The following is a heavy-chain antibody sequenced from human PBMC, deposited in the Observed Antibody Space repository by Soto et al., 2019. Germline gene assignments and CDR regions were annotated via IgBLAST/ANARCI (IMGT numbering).Heavy chain of an antibody. D-gene: IGHD3-3*01. Sequence: SETLSLTCDVSGASISSYNWWSWVRQPPGKGLEWIGEIYHSGSTNYNPSLKSRVTISLDKSKNQFSLNLRSVTAADTAVYYCARGSGYSTYYCDPMDVWGQGTTVTVSS. CDR3: ARGSGYSTYYCDPMDV. V-gene: IGHV4-4*02. CDR1: GASISSYNW. CDR2: IYHSGST. J-gene: IGHJ6*02.